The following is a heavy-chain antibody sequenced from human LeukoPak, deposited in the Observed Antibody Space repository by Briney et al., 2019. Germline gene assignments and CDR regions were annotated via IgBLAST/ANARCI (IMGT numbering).Heavy chain of an antibody. Sequence: PGGTLRLSCAASGFSFSNYAMHWVRQAPGKGPEYVSAINSNGGSTYYADSVKGRFTISRDNAKNTLYLQMDSLRPEVICVYYCAREGMYSSSPYVGYYMDVWGKGAAVTVSS. CDR2: INSNGGST. J-gene: IGHJ6*03. D-gene: IGHD6-13*01. V-gene: IGHV3-64*02. CDR1: GFSFSNYA. CDR3: AREGMYSSSPYVGYYMDV.